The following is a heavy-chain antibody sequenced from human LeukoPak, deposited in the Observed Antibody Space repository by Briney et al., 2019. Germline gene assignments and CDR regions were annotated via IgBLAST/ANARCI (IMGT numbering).Heavy chain of an antibody. D-gene: IGHD3-22*01. CDR3: ARGLGTTVTNEYYYDTIGYYEGGLDY. CDR1: RFTVSSNY. V-gene: IGHV3-21*06. CDR2: ISSSSTYI. Sequence: PGGSLRLSCAASRFTVSSNYMNWVRQAPGKGLEWVSSISSSSTYIFYADSVKGRFTISRDNAKNSMYLQMSSLRAEDTAVYYCARGLGTTVTNEYYYDTIGYYEGGLDYWGRGTLVTVSS. J-gene: IGHJ4*02.